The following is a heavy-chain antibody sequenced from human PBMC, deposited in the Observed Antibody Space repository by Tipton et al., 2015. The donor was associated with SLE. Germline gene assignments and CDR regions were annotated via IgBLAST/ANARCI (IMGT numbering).Heavy chain of an antibody. J-gene: IGHJ4*02. V-gene: IGHV4-59*01. CDR3: AGGQLERRRFDY. Sequence: TLSLTCTVSGGSISSYYWGWIRQPPGKGLEWIGYIYYSGSTNYNPSLKSRVTISVDTSKNQFSLKLSSVTAADTAVYYCAGGQLERRRFDYWGQGTLVTVSS. D-gene: IGHD1-1*01. CDR1: GGSISSYY. CDR2: IYYSGST.